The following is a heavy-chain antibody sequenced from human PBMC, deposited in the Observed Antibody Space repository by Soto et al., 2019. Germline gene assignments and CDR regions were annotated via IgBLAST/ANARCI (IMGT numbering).Heavy chain of an antibody. CDR2: ASFDGSNK. CDR3: ANQPSSTWYTQFPEDY. J-gene: IGHJ4*02. D-gene: IGHD6-13*01. Sequence: VAVASFDGSNKYYADSVKGRFTISRDNSKNTLYLQMNSLRAEDTAVYYCANQPSSTWYTQFPEDYWGQGTLVTVSS. V-gene: IGHV3-30*18.